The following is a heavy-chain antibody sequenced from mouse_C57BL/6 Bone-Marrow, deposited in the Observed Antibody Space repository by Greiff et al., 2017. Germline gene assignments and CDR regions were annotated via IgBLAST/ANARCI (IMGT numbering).Heavy chain of an antibody. V-gene: IGHV1-39*01. Sequence: VQLQQSGPELVKPGASVKISCKASGYSFTDYNMNWVKQSNGKSLEWIGVIIPNYGTTSYNQKFKGKATLTLDQSSSTAYMQLDSLTSYDSAVYYCVLITTVVAPYWGQGTLVTVAA. CDR3: VLITTVVAPY. J-gene: IGHJ3*01. CDR2: IIPNYGTT. CDR1: GYSFTDYN. D-gene: IGHD1-1*01.